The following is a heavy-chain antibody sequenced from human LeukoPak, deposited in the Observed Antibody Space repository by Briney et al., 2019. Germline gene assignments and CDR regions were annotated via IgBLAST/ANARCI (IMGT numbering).Heavy chain of an antibody. CDR3: ARDPTSTGYFDY. Sequence: ASVKVSCKASGYTFTSYGISWVRQAPGQGLEWMGWISAYNGNTNYAQKLQGRVTMTRDMSTSTVYMELSSLRSEDTAVYYCARDPTSTGYFDYWGQGTLVTVSS. CDR2: ISAYNGNT. V-gene: IGHV1-18*01. D-gene: IGHD4-17*01. J-gene: IGHJ4*02. CDR1: GYTFTSYG.